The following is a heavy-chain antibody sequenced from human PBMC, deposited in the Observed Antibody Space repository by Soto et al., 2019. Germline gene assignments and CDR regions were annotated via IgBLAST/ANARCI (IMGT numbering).Heavy chain of an antibody. D-gene: IGHD1-26*01. CDR3: ARDHYYAFDI. Sequence: GGSLRLSSVPSGFTCSAYDMNCFRQAPGKGLEWVSWFGITGKSGDYADSVKGRFTISRDNARNSVHLQMSSLRDEDTAVYYCARDHYYAFDIWGQGTMVTVSS. CDR2: FGITGKSG. V-gene: IGHV3-48*02. J-gene: IGHJ3*02. CDR1: GFTCSAYD.